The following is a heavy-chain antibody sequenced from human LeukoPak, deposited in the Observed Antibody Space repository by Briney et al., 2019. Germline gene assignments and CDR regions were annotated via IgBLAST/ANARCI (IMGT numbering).Heavy chain of an antibody. D-gene: IGHD2-2*01. J-gene: IGHJ4*02. CDR2: MNPNSGNT. V-gene: IGHV1-8*01. CDR3: ARGSNGPAAMGN. Sequence: ASVKVSCKASGYTFTSYDINWVRQATGQGLEWMGWMNPNSGNTGYAQKFQGRVTMTRNTSISTAYMELSSLRSEDTAVYYCARGSNGPAAMGNWGQGTLVTVSS. CDR1: GYTFTSYD.